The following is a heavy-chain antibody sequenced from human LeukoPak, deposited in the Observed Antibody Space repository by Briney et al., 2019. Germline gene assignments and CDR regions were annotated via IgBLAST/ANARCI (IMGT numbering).Heavy chain of an antibody. J-gene: IGHJ6*02. D-gene: IGHD2-2*01. Sequence: PSETLSLTCGVSGDSVSGYYWSWIRRPPEKGLEWIGYIHSSGSTNYNPSLKSRVTISVDTSKNQFSLKLSSVTAADTAVYYCARGPASHYYYYGMDVWGQGTTVTVSS. V-gene: IGHV4-59*02. CDR3: ARGPASHYYYYGMDV. CDR1: GDSVSGYY. CDR2: IHSSGST.